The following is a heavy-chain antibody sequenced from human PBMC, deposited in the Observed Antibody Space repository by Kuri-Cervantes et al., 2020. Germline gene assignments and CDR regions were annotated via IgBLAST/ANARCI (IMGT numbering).Heavy chain of an antibody. D-gene: IGHD3-3*01. J-gene: IGHJ4*02. CDR2: ISYDGSNK. V-gene: IGHV3-30-3*01. CDR1: GFTFSSYA. Sequence: GGSLRLSCAASGFTFSSYAMSWVRQAPGKGLEWVAVISYDGSNKYYADSVKGRFTISRDNSKNTLYLQMNSLRAEDTAVYYCARDLFRGSVFLEWSPPQRFGYWGQGTLVTVSS. CDR3: ARDLFRGSVFLEWSPPQRFGY.